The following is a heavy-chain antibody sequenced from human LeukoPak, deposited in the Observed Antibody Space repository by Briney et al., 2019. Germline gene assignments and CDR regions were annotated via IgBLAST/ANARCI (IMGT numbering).Heavy chain of an antibody. CDR1: GGSFSGYY. Sequence: SETLSLTCAVNGGSFSGYYWSWIRQPPGKGLEWIGEINHSGSTNYNPSLKSRVTISVDTSKNQFSLKLSSVTAADTAVYYCARDAYYFGSGSQLDYWGQGTLVTVSS. V-gene: IGHV4-34*01. J-gene: IGHJ4*02. CDR3: ARDAYYFGSGSQLDY. D-gene: IGHD3-10*01. CDR2: INHSGST.